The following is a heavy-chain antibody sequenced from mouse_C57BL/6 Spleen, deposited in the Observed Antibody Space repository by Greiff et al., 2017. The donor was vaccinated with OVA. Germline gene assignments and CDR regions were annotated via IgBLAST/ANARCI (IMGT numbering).Heavy chain of an antibody. CDR2: FYPGSGSI. CDR3: ARHEWGLGLFDY. Sequence: QVQLKESGAELVKPGVSVKLSCKASGYTFTEYTIHWVKQRSGQGLEWIGWFYPGSGSIKYNEKFKDKATLTADKSSSTVYMELSRLTSEDSAVYFCARHEWGLGLFDYWGQGTTLTVSS. J-gene: IGHJ2*01. CDR1: GYTFTEYT. D-gene: IGHD4-1*01. V-gene: IGHV1-62-2*01.